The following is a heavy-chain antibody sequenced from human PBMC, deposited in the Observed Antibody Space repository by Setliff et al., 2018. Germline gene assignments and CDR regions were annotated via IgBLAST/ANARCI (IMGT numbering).Heavy chain of an antibody. CDR1: GGTFSSYD. V-gene: IGHV1-69*06. CDR2: IIPIFGTA. D-gene: IGHD6-13*01. CDR3: AISSWSYYGMDV. Sequence: SVKVSCKASGGTFSSYDISWVRQAPGQGLEWMGRIIPIFGTANYAQKFQGRVTITADKSTSTAYMELSRLRSEDTAVYYCAISSWSYYGMDVWGQGTTVTVSS. J-gene: IGHJ6*02.